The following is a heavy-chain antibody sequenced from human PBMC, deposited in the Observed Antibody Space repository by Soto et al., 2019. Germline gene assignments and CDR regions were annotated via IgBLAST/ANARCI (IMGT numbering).Heavy chain of an antibody. D-gene: IGHD3-16*01. CDR2: IYHSGST. Sequence: SETLSLTCAVSGGYIRSGGYSWSWIRQPPGKGLEWIGYIYHSGSTYYNPSLKSRVTISVDRSKNQFSLKLSSVTAADTAVYYCARVRGSYYYGMDVWGQGTTVTVSS. CDR3: ARVRGSYYYGMDV. V-gene: IGHV4-30-2*01. J-gene: IGHJ6*02. CDR1: GGYIRSGGYS.